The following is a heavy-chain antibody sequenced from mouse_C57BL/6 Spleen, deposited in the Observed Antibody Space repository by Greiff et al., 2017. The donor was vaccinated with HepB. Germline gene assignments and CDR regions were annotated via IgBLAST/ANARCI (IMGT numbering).Heavy chain of an antibody. CDR1: GYAFSSSW. CDR3: ARGNWGYAMDY. J-gene: IGHJ4*01. D-gene: IGHD4-1*01. V-gene: IGHV1-82*01. Sequence: VQLQQSGPELVKPGASVKISCKASGYAFSSSWMNWVKQRPGKGLEWIGRIYPGDGDTKYNGKFKGKATLTADTSSSTAYMQLSSLTSEDSAVYFCARGNWGYAMDYWGQGTSVTVSA. CDR2: IYPGDGDT.